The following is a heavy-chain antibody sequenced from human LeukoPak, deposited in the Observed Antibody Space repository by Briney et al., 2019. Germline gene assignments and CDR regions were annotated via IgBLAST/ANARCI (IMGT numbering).Heavy chain of an antibody. D-gene: IGHD5-12*01. CDR3: ARGGGYASPIGY. J-gene: IGHJ4*02. CDR1: GGSISTYY. Sequence: SETLSLTCTLSGGSISTYYWSWIRQPPGKGLEWIGYIYHSGSTNYNPSLKSRVTISVGTSKNQFSLRLSSVTAADTAVYYCARGGGYASPIGYWGQGALVTVSS. CDR2: IYHSGST. V-gene: IGHV4-59*01.